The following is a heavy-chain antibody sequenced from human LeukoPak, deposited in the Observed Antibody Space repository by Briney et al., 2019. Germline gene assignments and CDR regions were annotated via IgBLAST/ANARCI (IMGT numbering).Heavy chain of an antibody. CDR3: ARDCGGDCYSAEDAFDI. V-gene: IGHV5-51*01. CDR2: IYPGDSDT. Sequence: GESLKISCKGSGYSFTSFWIAWVRQMPGKGLEWMGTIYPGDSDTRYSPSFQGQVTISVDKSISTAYLQWSSLKASDTAMYYCARDCGGDCYSAEDAFDIWGQGTMVTVSS. CDR1: GYSFTSFW. J-gene: IGHJ3*02. D-gene: IGHD2-21*02.